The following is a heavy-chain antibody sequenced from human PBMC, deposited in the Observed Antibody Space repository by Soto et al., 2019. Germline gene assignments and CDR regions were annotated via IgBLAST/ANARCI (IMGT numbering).Heavy chain of an antibody. D-gene: IGHD1-26*01. J-gene: IGHJ6*02. Sequence: GGSLRLSCAASGFTFSSYAMSWVRQAPGKGLEWVSAISGSGGSTYYADSVKGRFTISRDNSKNTLYLQMNSLRAEDTAVYYCAKDLKWATRASYYYYGMDVWGQGTTVTVSS. CDR2: ISGSGGST. CDR3: AKDLKWATRASYYYYGMDV. CDR1: GFTFSSYA. V-gene: IGHV3-23*01.